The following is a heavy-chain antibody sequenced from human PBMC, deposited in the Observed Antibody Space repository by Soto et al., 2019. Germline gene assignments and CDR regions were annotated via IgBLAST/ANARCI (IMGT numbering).Heavy chain of an antibody. CDR2: INPSGGST. J-gene: IGHJ3*02. V-gene: IGHV1-46*01. D-gene: IGHD2-15*01. CDR3: ARDPPQYCSGGSCYSGAFDI. CDR1: GYTFTSYY. Sequence: ASVKVSCKASGYTFTSYYMHWVRQAPGQGLEWMGIINPSGGSTSYAQKFQGRVTMTRDTSTSTVYMELSSLRSEDTAVYYCARDPPQYCSGGSCYSGAFDIWGQGTMVTVS.